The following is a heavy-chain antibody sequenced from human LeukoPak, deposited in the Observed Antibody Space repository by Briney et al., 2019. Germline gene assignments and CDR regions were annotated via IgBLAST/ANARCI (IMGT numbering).Heavy chain of an antibody. CDR1: GGSISSYY. J-gene: IGHJ4*02. Sequence: PSETLSLTCTVSGGSISSYYWSWIRQPPGKGLEWIGYIYYSGSTNYNPSLKSRVTISVDTSKNQFSLKLSSVTAADTAVYYCARDSGYSTPYLFDYWGQGTLVIVSS. CDR3: ARDSGYSTPYLFDY. D-gene: IGHD5-12*01. V-gene: IGHV4-59*01. CDR2: IYYSGST.